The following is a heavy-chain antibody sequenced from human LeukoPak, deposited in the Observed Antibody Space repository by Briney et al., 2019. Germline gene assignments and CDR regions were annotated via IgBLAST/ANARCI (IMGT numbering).Heavy chain of an antibody. D-gene: IGHD6-19*01. J-gene: IGHJ6*02. CDR1: GYTFTSYG. CDR2: ISAYNGNT. V-gene: IGHV1-18*01. Sequence: ASVKVSCKASGYTFTSYGISWVRQAPGQGLEWMGWISAYNGNTNYAQELQGRVTMTTDTSTSTAYMELRSLRSDDTAVYYCARDPSDKIAVAGFYYYYGMDVWGQGTTVTVSS. CDR3: ARDPSDKIAVAGFYYYYGMDV.